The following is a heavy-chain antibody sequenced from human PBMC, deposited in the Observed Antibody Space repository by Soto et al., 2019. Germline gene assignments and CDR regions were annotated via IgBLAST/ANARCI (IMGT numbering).Heavy chain of an antibody. CDR3: AKENGYSSSWFEFDY. Sequence: GGSLRLSCVASGFTFRDYSMNWVRQVPGKGLEWVSAISGSGGSTYYADSVKGRFTISRDNSKNTLYLQMNSLRAEDTAVYYCAKENGYSSSWFEFDYWGQGTLVTVSS. CDR1: GFTFRDYS. D-gene: IGHD6-13*01. J-gene: IGHJ4*02. CDR2: ISGSGGST. V-gene: IGHV3-23*01.